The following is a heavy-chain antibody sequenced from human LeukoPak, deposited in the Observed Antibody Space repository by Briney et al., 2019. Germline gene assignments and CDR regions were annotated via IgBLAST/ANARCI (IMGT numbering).Heavy chain of an antibody. Sequence: SETLSLTCAVYGGSFSGYYWSWIRQPPGKGLEWIGEINHSGSTNYNPSLKSRVTISVDTSKNQFSLKLSPVTAAHTAVYYCARGDITMVRGVIPIRNYFDYWGQGTLVTVSS. J-gene: IGHJ4*02. CDR3: ARGDITMVRGVIPIRNYFDY. CDR2: INHSGST. CDR1: GGSFSGYY. D-gene: IGHD3-10*01. V-gene: IGHV4-34*01.